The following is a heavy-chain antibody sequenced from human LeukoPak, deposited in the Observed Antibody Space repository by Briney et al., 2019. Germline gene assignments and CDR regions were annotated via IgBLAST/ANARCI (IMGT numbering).Heavy chain of an antibody. V-gene: IGHV3-15*01. CDR2: IKSKTDGGTT. J-gene: IGHJ4*02. D-gene: IGHD3-9*01. CDR1: GFTFSNAW. CDR3: TTAGAGYDILTGYYTPDY. Sequence: GGSLRLSCAASGFTFSNAWMSWVRQAPGKGLEWVGRIKSKTDGGTTDYAAPVKGRFTISRDDSKNTLYLQMNSLKTEDTAVYYCTTAGAGYDILTGYYTPDYWGQGTLATVSS.